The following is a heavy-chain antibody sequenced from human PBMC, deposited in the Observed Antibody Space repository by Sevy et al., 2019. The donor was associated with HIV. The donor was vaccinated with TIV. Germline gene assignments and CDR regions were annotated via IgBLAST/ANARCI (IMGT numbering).Heavy chain of an antibody. V-gene: IGHV4-59*01. Sequence: SETLSLTCTVSGVSISPYYWAWIRQPPGKGLECIGFSGSSNYNPSLKSRVTTSVETSKNQFSLKLSSGTAADTAIYYCARGGPNQHQLDYFDYWGQGTLVTVSS. CDR3: ARGGPNQHQLDYFDY. D-gene: IGHD2-2*01. CDR2: SGSS. J-gene: IGHJ4*02. CDR1: GVSISPYY.